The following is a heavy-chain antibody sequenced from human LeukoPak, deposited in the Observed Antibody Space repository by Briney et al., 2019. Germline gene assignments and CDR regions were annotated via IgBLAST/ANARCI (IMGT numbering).Heavy chain of an antibody. J-gene: IGHJ5*02. V-gene: IGHV3-21*01. Sequence: GGSLRLSCAASGFTFSSYSMNWVRQAPGKGLEWVSSISSSSSYIYYADSVKGRFTISRDNAKNSLYLQMNSLRAEDTAVYYCARDRIANWFDPWGQGTLVTVPS. CDR2: ISSSSSYI. CDR1: GFTFSSYS. CDR3: ARDRIANWFDP. D-gene: IGHD1-14*01.